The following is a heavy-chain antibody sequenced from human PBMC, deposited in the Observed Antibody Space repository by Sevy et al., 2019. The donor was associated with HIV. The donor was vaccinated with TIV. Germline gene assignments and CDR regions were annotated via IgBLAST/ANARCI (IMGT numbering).Heavy chain of an antibody. CDR2: FDPEDGET. D-gene: IGHD5-12*01. J-gene: IGHJ3*02. V-gene: IGHV1-24*01. CDR3: ATPKYVGYDYESLDI. Sequence: ASVKVSCKVSGYTLTKLSMHWVRQAPGKGLEWMGGFDPEDGETIYAQKFQGRVTMTEYTSTDTAYMELSSMRSEDTAVYYCATPKYVGYDYESLDIWGQGTMVTVSS. CDR1: GYTLTKLS.